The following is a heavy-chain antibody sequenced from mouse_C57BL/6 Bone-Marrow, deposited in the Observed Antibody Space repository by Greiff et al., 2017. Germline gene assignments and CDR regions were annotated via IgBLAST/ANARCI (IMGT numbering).Heavy chain of an antibody. D-gene: IGHD1-1*01. J-gene: IGHJ1*03. CDR3: AREGPRYGSRRYFDV. CDR1: GYTFTSYW. Sequence: QVQLQQPGAELVRPGTSVKLSCKASGYTFTSYWMHWVKQRPGQGLEWIGVIDPSDSYTNYNQKFKGKATLTVDTSSSTAYMQLSSLTSEDSAVYYYAREGPRYGSRRYFDVWGTGTTVTVSS. V-gene: IGHV1-59*01. CDR2: IDPSDSYT.